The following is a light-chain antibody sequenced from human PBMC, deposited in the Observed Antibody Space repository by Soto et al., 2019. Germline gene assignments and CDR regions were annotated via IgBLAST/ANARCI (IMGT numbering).Light chain of an antibody. CDR1: SSDVGGYNY. J-gene: IGLJ3*02. Sequence: QSALTQPASVFGSLGQSITISCTGTSSDVGGYNYVSWYQHHPGKAPKLLIYDVSSRPSAVCNRVSGSKSGNTASLTISGLQAEDETDYYCSSYTGSGAVVFGGGTKVTVL. CDR2: DVS. V-gene: IGLV2-14*03. CDR3: SSYTGSGAVV.